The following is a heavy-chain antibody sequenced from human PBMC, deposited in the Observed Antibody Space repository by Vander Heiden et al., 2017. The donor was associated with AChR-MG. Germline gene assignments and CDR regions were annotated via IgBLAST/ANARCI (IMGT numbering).Heavy chain of an antibody. V-gene: IGHV1-69*01. Sequence: QVQLVQSGAEVKKPGSSVKVSCKASGGTFSSYAISWVRQAPGQGLEWMGGIIPIFGTANYAQKFQGRVTITADESTSTAYMELSSLRSEDTAVYYCARASLYSAAGTYYYYYMDVWGKGTTVTVSS. CDR2: IIPIFGTA. CDR1: GGTFSSYA. CDR3: ARASLYSAAGTYYYYYMDV. D-gene: IGHD6-13*01. J-gene: IGHJ6*03.